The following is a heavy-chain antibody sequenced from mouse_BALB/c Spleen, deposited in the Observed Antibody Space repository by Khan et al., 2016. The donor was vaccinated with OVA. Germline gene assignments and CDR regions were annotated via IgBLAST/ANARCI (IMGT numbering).Heavy chain of an antibody. J-gene: IGHJ3*01. CDR1: GYTFTDYY. Sequence: QVQLQQSGAELARPGASVKLSCKASGYTFTDYYINWVKQRTGQGLEGIGEFSPGSGDTYYNERFKGKATLTVDKSSSTAYMQLSSLASEAAAVYFCARRNYFGYTFAYWGQGTLVTVAA. D-gene: IGHD1-2*01. CDR2: FSPGSGDT. V-gene: IGHV1-77*01. CDR3: ARRNYFGYTFAY.